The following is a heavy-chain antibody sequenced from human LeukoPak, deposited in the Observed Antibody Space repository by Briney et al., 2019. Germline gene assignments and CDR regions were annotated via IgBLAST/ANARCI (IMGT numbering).Heavy chain of an antibody. Sequence: PSETLSLTCTVSGDSISSSTYYWGWIRQPPGRGLEWIGTIYYRGSTYYNPSLKSRVTISVDTSNNQFSLRLSSVTAADTAVYYCAILGTGSSWGQGTLVTVSS. CDR2: IYYRGST. CDR3: AILGTGSS. CDR1: GDSISSSTYY. V-gene: IGHV4-39*01. J-gene: IGHJ5*02. D-gene: IGHD3-10*01.